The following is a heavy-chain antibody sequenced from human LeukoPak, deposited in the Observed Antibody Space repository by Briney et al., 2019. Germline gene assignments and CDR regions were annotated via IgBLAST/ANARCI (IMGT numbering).Heavy chain of an antibody. CDR2: ISYDGSNK. CDR1: GFTFSGYA. D-gene: IGHD2-15*01. Sequence: GGSLRLSCAASGFTFSGYAMHWVRQAPGKGLEWVAVISYDGSNKYYADSVKGRFTISRDNSKNTLYLQMNSLRAEDTAVYYCARVSCSGGSCYVYYYYYYGMDVWGQGTTVTVSS. J-gene: IGHJ6*02. CDR3: ARVSCSGGSCYVYYYYYYGMDV. V-gene: IGHV3-30*04.